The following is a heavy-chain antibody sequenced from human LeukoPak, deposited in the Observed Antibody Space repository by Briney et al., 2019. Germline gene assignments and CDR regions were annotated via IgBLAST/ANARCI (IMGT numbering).Heavy chain of an antibody. CDR2: IIPIFGTA. CDR1: GGTFSSYA. CDR3: AVRTEEGDGPPWVAFDI. D-gene: IGHD5-24*01. J-gene: IGHJ3*02. Sequence: SVKVSCMASGGTFSSYAISWVRQAPGQGLEWMGRIIPIFGTANYAQKFQGRVTITTDESTSTVYMELSSLRSEDTAVYYCAVRTEEGDGPPWVAFDIWGQGTKVTVSS. V-gene: IGHV1-69*05.